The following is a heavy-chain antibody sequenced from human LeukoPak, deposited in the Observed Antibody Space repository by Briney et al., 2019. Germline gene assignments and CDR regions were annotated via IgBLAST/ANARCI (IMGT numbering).Heavy chain of an antibody. J-gene: IGHJ4*02. V-gene: IGHV4-59*01. CDR3: AISRYSDWSM. D-gene: IGHD3-9*01. Sequence: SETLSLTCTVSGGSISSYYWSWIRQPPGKGLEWIGYIYYSGSTNYNPSLKSRVTISVDTSKNQFSLKLSSVTAADTAVYYCAISRYSDWSMWGQGTLVTVSS. CDR1: GGSISSYY. CDR2: IYYSGST.